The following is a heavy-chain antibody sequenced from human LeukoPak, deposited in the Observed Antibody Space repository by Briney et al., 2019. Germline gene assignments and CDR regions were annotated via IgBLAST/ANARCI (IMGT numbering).Heavy chain of an antibody. J-gene: IGHJ6*03. CDR3: ARRCEDITGTTWYYYMDV. D-gene: IGHD1-7*01. Sequence: GASVKVSCKASGYTFTGYYMHWVRQAPGQGLEWMGWINPNSGGTNYAQKFQGRVTMTRDTSISTAYMELSRLRSDDTAVYYCARRCEDITGTTWYYYMDVWGKGTTVTVSS. CDR2: INPNSGGT. CDR1: GYTFTGYY. V-gene: IGHV1-2*02.